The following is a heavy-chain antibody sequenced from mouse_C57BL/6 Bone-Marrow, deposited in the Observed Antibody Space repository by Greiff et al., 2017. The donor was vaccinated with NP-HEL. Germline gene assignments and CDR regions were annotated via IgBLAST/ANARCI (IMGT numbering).Heavy chain of an antibody. CDR1: GYSITSGYD. V-gene: IGHV3-1*01. Sequence: EVKLVESGPGMVKPSQSLSLTCTVTGYSITSGYDWHWIRHFPGNKLEWMGYISYSGSPTSNPSLKSRLPIPHDTSKNHFFLKLNSVTTEDTATYYCARGGYGSLSDWYFDVWGTGTTVTVSS. CDR2: ISYSGSP. J-gene: IGHJ1*03. CDR3: ARGGYGSLSDWYFDV. D-gene: IGHD1-1*01.